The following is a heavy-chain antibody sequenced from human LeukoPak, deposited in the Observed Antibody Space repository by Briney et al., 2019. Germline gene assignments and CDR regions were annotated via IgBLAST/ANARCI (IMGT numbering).Heavy chain of an antibody. V-gene: IGHV3-74*01. CDR3: AREDLYPGVDY. CDR1: GFTFSSYW. CDR2: INSDGSST. D-gene: IGHD3-10*01. Sequence: GSLRLSCAASGFTFSSYWMHWVRQAPGKGLVWVSRINSDGSSTRYADSVKGRFTISRDNAKNTLYLQMNSLRAEDTAVYYCAREDLYPGVDYWGQGALVTVSS. J-gene: IGHJ4*02.